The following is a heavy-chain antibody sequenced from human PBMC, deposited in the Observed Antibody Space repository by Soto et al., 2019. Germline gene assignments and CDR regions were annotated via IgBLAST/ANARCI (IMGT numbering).Heavy chain of an antibody. CDR1: GGSIGSYY. Sequence: SETLSLTCTVSGGSIGSYYWSWIRQPPGKGLEWIGYIYYSGSTNYNPSLKSRVTISVDTSKNQFSLKLSFVTAADTAVYYCARDREILGFGGNYYYYGMDVWGQGTTVTVS. J-gene: IGHJ6*02. CDR3: ARDREILGFGGNYYYYGMDV. D-gene: IGHD3-9*01. V-gene: IGHV4-59*01. CDR2: IYYSGST.